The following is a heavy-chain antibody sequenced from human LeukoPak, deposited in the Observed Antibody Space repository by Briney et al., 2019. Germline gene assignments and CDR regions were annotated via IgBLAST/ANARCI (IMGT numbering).Heavy chain of an antibody. CDR2: ISSSSNYI. V-gene: IGHV3-21*01. J-gene: IGHJ4*02. Sequence: GGSLRLSCAASGFIFNSHTMNWVRQAPGKGLEWVSSISSSSNYIYYADSVKGRFTISRDNAKNSLFLQINSPRVEDTAVYYCASLAGGYFYDHWGQGTLVTVSS. CDR3: ASLAGGYFYDH. CDR1: GFIFNSHT. D-gene: IGHD1-26*01.